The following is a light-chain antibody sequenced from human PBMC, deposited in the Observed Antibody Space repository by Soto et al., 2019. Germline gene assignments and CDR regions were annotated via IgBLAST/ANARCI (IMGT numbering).Light chain of an antibody. Sequence: DIQMTQSPSSLSASVGDRVTITCRASQSISGYLNWYQQKPGKAPKLLMYAASSLQSGVPSRFSGSGSETDFTLTITSLQPEDFATYYCQQSDSTPRTFGQGTKVEIK. CDR3: QQSDSTPRT. V-gene: IGKV1-39*01. J-gene: IGKJ1*01. CDR2: AAS. CDR1: QSISGY.